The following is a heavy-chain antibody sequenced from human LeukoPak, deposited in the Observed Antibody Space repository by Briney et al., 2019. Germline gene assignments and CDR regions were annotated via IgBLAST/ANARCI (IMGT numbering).Heavy chain of an antibody. CDR3: ARRDIVATIWRGHFDY. CDR2: MNPNSGNT. Sequence: ASVKVSCKASGYTFTSYDINWVRQATGQGLEWMGWMNPNSGNTGYAQKFQGRVTMTRNTSISTAYMELSSLRAEDTAVYYCARRDIVATIWRGHFDYWGQGTLVTVSS. CDR1: GYTFTSYD. V-gene: IGHV1-8*01. D-gene: IGHD5-12*01. J-gene: IGHJ4*02.